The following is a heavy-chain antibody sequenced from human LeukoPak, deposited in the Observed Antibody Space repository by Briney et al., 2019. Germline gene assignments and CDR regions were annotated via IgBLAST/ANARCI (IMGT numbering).Heavy chain of an antibody. D-gene: IGHD1-1*01. Sequence: SETLSLTCTVSGVSISNYYWSWIRQPPGKGLEWIGYIYYSGTTNYNPSLKSRVTMSVDTSKYHFSLNLSSVTAADTAVYYCARYSSGKTLDQWGQGTLVTVSS. CDR2: IYYSGTT. J-gene: IGHJ4*02. CDR1: GVSISNYY. V-gene: IGHV4-59*01. CDR3: ARYSSGKTLDQ.